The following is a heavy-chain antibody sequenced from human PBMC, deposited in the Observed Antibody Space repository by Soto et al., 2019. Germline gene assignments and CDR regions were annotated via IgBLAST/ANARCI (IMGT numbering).Heavy chain of an antibody. Sequence: SETLSLTCTVSGGSISSYYWSWVRQPPGKGLEWIGYIYYSGSTNYNPSLKSRVTISVDTSKNQFSLKLSSVTAADTAVYYCARFYGDYAFFDYWGQGTLVTVSS. CDR1: GGSISSYY. D-gene: IGHD4-17*01. V-gene: IGHV4-59*01. CDR2: IYYSGST. J-gene: IGHJ4*02. CDR3: ARFYGDYAFFDY.